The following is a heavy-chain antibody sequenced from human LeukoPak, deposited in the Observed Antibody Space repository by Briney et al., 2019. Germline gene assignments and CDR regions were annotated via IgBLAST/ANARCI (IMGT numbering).Heavy chain of an antibody. CDR1: GYTFTGYY. D-gene: IGHD3-10*01. CDR3: ARPFGRSISSAIDY. CDR2: INPNSGGT. Sequence: ASVKVSCKASGYTFTGYYMHWVRQAPGQGLEWMGWINPNSGGTNYAQKFQGRVTMTRDTSISTAYMELSRLRSDDTAVYYCARPFGRSISSAIDYWGQGTLVTVSS. J-gene: IGHJ4*02. V-gene: IGHV1-2*02.